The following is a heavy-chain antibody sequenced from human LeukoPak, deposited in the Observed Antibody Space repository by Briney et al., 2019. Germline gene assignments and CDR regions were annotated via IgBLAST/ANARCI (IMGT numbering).Heavy chain of an antibody. Sequence: ASVKVSCKASGYTFTSYGISWVRQAPGQGVEWMGWISAYNGNTNYAQKLQGRVTMTTDTSTSTAYMELRSLRSDDTAVYYCARTLTYYYDSSGYYPPLGYWGQGTLVTVSS. CDR2: ISAYNGNT. V-gene: IGHV1-18*01. CDR1: GYTFTSYG. D-gene: IGHD3-22*01. J-gene: IGHJ4*02. CDR3: ARTLTYYYDSSGYYPPLGY.